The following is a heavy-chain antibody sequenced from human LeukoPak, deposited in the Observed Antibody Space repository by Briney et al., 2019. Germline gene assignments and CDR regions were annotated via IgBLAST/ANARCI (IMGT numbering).Heavy chain of an antibody. CDR1: GDSVSSNSAA. D-gene: IGHD6-19*01. Sequence: SQTLSLTCAISGDSVSSNSAAWNWIRQSPSRGLEWLGRTYYRSKWYNDYAVSVKSRITINPDTSKNQFSLQLNSVTPEDTAVYYCAREESGYSGGEPREAFDIWGQGTMVTVSS. CDR3: AREESGYSGGEPREAFDI. J-gene: IGHJ3*02. CDR2: TYYRSKWYN. V-gene: IGHV6-1*01.